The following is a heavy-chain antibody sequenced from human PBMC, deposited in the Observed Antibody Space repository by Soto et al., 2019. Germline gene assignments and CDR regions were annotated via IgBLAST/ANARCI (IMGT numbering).Heavy chain of an antibody. CDR2: ISSSGSTI. CDR3: ARVPYYDILTGPGAFDI. J-gene: IGHJ3*02. CDR1: GFTFSDYY. D-gene: IGHD3-9*01. V-gene: IGHV3-11*01. Sequence: SLRLSCAASGFTFSDYYMSWTRQAPGKGLEWVSYISSSGSTIYYADSVKGRFTISRDNAKNSLYLQMNSLRAEDTAVYYCARVPYYDILTGPGAFDIWGQGTMVTVSS.